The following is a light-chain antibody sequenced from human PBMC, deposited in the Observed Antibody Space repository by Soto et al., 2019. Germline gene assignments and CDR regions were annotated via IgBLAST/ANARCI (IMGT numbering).Light chain of an antibody. J-gene: IGKJ2*01. CDR1: QSVSGY. V-gene: IGKV3-11*01. CDR3: QQRSNWPRT. CDR2: DAS. Sequence: EIVLTQSPATLSLSLGERATLSCRASQSVSGYLAWYQQKPGQAPSLLIYDASNRATGIPARFSGSGSGTDFTLTISSLEPEDFAVYYCQQRSNWPRTFGQGTKLEIK.